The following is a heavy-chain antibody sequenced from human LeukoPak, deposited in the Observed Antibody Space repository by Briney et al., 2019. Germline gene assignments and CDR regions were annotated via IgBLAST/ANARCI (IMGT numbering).Heavy chain of an antibody. CDR3: ARGLAVAVNY. V-gene: IGHV4-34*01. D-gene: IGHD6-19*01. CDR1: GGSFSGYY. Sequence: SETLSLTCAVYGGSFSGYYWSWIRQPPGKGLEWIGEINHSGSTNYNPSLKSRVTMSVDTSKNQFSLKLSSVTAADTAVYYCARGLAVAVNYWGQGTLVTVSS. CDR2: INHSGST. J-gene: IGHJ4*02.